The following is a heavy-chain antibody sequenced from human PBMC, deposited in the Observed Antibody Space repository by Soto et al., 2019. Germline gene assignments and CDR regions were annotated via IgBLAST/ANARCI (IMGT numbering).Heavy chain of an antibody. CDR2: IYYSGST. V-gene: IGHV4-39*01. CDR3: ARREAVAGTVDY. Sequence: QLQLQESGPGLVKPSETLSLTCTVSGGSISSSSYYWGWIRQPPGKGLEWIGSIYYSGSTYYNPSLKSRVTISVDTSKNQFSLKLSSVTAADTAVYYCARREAVAGTVDYWGQGTLVTVSS. D-gene: IGHD6-19*01. J-gene: IGHJ4*02. CDR1: GGSISSSSYY.